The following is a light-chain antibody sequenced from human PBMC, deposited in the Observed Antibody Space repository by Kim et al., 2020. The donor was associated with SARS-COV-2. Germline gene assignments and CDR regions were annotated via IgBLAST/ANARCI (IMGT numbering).Light chain of an antibody. Sequence: PGGTVTLTCATSTGAVTSGYFPNWIQQKPGQAPRTLLYSTSNKHSWTPARFSGSLFGGKAALTLSGVQPEDEAEYYCLLYYGGAWVFGGGTQLTVL. J-gene: IGLJ3*02. CDR2: STS. V-gene: IGLV7-43*01. CDR1: TGAVTSGYF. CDR3: LLYYGGAWV.